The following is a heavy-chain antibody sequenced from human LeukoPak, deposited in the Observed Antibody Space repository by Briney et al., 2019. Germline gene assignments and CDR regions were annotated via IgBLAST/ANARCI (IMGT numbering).Heavy chain of an antibody. CDR3: ARGDDFWSGQHGGP. Sequence: ASVKVSCKASGYTFTGYYMHWVRQASGQGLEWMGWINPNSGGTNYAQKFQGRVTMTRDTSISTAYMELSRLRSDDTAVYYCARGDDFWSGQHGGPWGQGTLVTVSS. J-gene: IGHJ5*02. V-gene: IGHV1-2*02. CDR2: INPNSGGT. CDR1: GYTFTGYY. D-gene: IGHD3-3*01.